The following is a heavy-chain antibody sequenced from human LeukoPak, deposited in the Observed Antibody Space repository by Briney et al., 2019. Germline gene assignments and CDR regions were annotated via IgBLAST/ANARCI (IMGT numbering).Heavy chain of an antibody. CDR1: VFTFRNYY. V-gene: IGHV3-30-3*01. CDR2: ISLDGNNE. J-gene: IGHJ4*01. CDR3: ARDLSGHWTYDY. D-gene: IGHD1-1*01. Sequence: GGSLRLSCAASVFTFRNYYMHWVRQAPCKGLEWVAVISLDGNNEYYADSVKGRFSLSRDNSMNTLYLQLNSLRTEDTAMYYCARDLSGHWTYDYWGQGTLVTVSS.